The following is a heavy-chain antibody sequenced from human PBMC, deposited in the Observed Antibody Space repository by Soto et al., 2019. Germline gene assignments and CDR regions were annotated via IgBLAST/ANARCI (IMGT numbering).Heavy chain of an antibody. CDR1: GYTFTSYA. CDR2: INAGNGNT. Sequence: ASVKVSCKASGYTFTSYAMHWVRQAPGQRLEWMGWINAGNGNTKYSQKFQGRVTITRDTSASTAYMELSSLRSEDTAVYYCARAEIVVVTADLDYWGQGTLVTVSS. J-gene: IGHJ4*02. V-gene: IGHV1-3*01. CDR3: ARAEIVVVTADLDY. D-gene: IGHD2-21*02.